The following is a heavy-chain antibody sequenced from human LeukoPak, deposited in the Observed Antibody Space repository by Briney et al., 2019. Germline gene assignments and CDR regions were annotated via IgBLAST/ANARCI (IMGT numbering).Heavy chain of an antibody. CDR1: GFXFSSYA. CDR2: ISGSGGST. D-gene: IGHD1-14*01. V-gene: IGHV3-23*01. J-gene: IGHJ4*02. CDR3: AKGTNPTDY. Sequence: GGSLRLSCAASGFXFSSYAMSWVRQAPGKGLEWVSHISGSGGSTYYADSVKGRITISRDNSRNTLYLFMNSLRAEDTAVYYCAKGTNPTDYWGQGTLVTVSS.